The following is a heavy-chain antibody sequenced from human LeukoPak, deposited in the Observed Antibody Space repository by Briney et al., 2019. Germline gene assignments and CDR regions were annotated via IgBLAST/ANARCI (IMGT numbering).Heavy chain of an antibody. CDR1: GFSISSTYY. CDR3: ARINAPVATFDY. Sequence: SETLSLACAVSGFSISSTYYGAWIRQTPGKGLEWIATITHSGNTYYISSLESRLTISLDTSKRHFSLRLTSVTAADTAVYYCARINAPVATFDYWGLGTLVAVSS. V-gene: IGHV4-38-2*01. J-gene: IGHJ4*02. D-gene: IGHD2-21*01. CDR2: ITHSGNT.